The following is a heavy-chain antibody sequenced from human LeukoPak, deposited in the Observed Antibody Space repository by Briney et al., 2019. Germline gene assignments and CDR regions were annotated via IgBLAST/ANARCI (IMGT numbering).Heavy chain of an antibody. CDR2: IRYDGSNK. CDR1: GFTFSSYS. CDR3: AKVKFVVVPAHDAFDI. V-gene: IGHV3-30*02. J-gene: IGHJ3*02. Sequence: GGSLRLPCAASGFTFSSYSMNWVRRAPGKGLEGVAFIRYDGSNKYYADSVKGRFTISRDNSKNTLYLQMNSLRAEDTAVYYCAKVKFVVVPAHDAFDIWGQGTMVTVSS. D-gene: IGHD2-2*01.